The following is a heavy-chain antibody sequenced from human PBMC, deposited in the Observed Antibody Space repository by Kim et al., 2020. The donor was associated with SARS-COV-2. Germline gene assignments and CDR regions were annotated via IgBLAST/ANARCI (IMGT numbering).Heavy chain of an antibody. CDR1: GGSISSGGYS. CDR3: ARGYGSGSPYGRDV. J-gene: IGHJ6*02. Sequence: SETLSLTCAVSGGSISSGGYSWSWIRQPPGKGLEWIWYIYDSWSTYYNPSLKSRVTISVDRSKNYFSLKLSSVTAADTAVYYCARGYGSGSPYGRDVRG. V-gene: IGHV4-30-2*01. CDR2: IYDSWST. D-gene: IGHD3-10*01.